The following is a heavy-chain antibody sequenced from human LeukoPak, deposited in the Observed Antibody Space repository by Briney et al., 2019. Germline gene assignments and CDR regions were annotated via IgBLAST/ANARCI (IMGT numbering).Heavy chain of an antibody. J-gene: IGHJ4*02. V-gene: IGHV5-51*01. CDR2: IYPGDSDT. D-gene: IGHD2-21*02. CDR3: ARPRLAYCGGDCYSGYDY. Sequence: GESLKISCKGSGYSFTSYWIGWVRQMPGKGLEWMGIIYPGDSDTRYSPSFQGQVTISADKPISTAYLQWSSLKASDTAMYYCARPRLAYCGGDCYSGYDYWGQGTLVTVSS. CDR1: GYSFTSYW.